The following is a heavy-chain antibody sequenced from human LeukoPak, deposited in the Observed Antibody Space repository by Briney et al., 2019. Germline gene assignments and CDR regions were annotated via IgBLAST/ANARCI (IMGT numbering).Heavy chain of an antibody. CDR3: ARGLGDYYDTSDFYYAVAAH. CDR1: GYTFTPYD. Sequence: GASVKVSCKASGYTFTPYDITWVRQATGQGLEWMGWMNPNSGDTAYAQQFQGRVAMTRDTSISTAYMELSSLRSEDTAVYYCARGLGDYYDTSDFYYAVAAHWGQGTLVTVSS. D-gene: IGHD3-22*01. CDR2: MNPNSGDT. J-gene: IGHJ4*02. V-gene: IGHV1-8*01.